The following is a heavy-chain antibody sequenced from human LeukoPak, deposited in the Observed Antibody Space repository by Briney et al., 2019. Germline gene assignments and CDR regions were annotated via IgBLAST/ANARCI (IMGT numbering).Heavy chain of an antibody. Sequence: GGSLRLSCAGSGFTFSNAWTSWVRQAPGKGLEWVSGIFGSGGSAHYADSVKGRFTISRDNSKNTVYLQMDSLRVDDTAVYYCGKTTTGYSSGRYPGWPVDYWGQGTLVTVSS. CDR1: GFTFSNAW. J-gene: IGHJ4*02. CDR3: GKTTTGYSSGRYPGWPVDY. D-gene: IGHD6-19*01. CDR2: IFGSGGSA. V-gene: IGHV3-23*01.